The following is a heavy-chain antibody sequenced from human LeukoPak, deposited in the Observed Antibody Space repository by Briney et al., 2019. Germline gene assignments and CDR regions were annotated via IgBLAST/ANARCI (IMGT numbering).Heavy chain of an antibody. CDR3: ARGGRGYYANLRPPRPWFYFDY. CDR1: GGSFSGYY. D-gene: IGHD3-10*01. V-gene: IGHV4-34*01. Sequence: SETLSPTCAVYGGSFSGYYWSWIRQPPGKGLEWIGEINHSGSTNYNPSLKSRVTISVDTSKNQFSLKLSSVTAADTAVYYCARGGRGYYANLRPPRPWFYFDYWGQGTLVTVSS. J-gene: IGHJ4*02. CDR2: INHSGST.